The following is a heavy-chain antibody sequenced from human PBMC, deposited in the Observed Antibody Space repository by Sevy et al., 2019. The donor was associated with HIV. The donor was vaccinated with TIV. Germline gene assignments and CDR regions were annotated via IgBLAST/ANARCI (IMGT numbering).Heavy chain of an antibody. CDR1: GFTFSSYA. J-gene: IGHJ4*02. Sequence: GGSLRLSCAASGFTFSSYAMHWVRQAPGKGLEWMAVISYDGSNKYYADSVTGRFTISRDNSKNTLYLQMNSLRAEDTAVYYCARVPPYYDSSGYHDYWGQGTLVTVSS. CDR3: ARVPPYYDSSGYHDY. CDR2: ISYDGSNK. D-gene: IGHD3-22*01. V-gene: IGHV3-30*04.